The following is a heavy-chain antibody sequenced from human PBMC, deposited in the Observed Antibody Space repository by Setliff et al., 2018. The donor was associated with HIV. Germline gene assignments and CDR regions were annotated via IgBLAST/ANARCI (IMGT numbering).Heavy chain of an antibody. CDR3: AREIRNYDFWSGYWEDHYFDS. J-gene: IGHJ4*02. CDR1: GYTFTSYA. Sequence: ASVKVSCKASGYTFTSYAVHWVRQAPGQGLEWMGRIIPLFGSANYAHNFQGRVTITRDTSASTAYMELSSLRSEDTAVYYCAREIRNYDFWSGYWEDHYFDSWGQGTLVTVSS. CDR2: IIPLFGSA. V-gene: IGHV1-3*01. D-gene: IGHD3-3*01.